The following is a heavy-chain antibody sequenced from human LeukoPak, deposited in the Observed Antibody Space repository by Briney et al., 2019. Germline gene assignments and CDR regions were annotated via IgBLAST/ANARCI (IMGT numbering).Heavy chain of an antibody. V-gene: IGHV3-9*01. CDR2: INWNSGSI. CDR1: GFTFDDYA. Sequence: GGSLRLSCAASGFTFDDYAMHWVRQAPGKGLEWVSSINWNSGSIDYGDSVKGRFTISRDNAKNSLYLQMNSLRVEDTALYHCAKEMSYCSGGTCYQILDYWGQGTLVTVSS. D-gene: IGHD2-15*01. CDR3: AKEMSYCSGGTCYQILDY. J-gene: IGHJ4*02.